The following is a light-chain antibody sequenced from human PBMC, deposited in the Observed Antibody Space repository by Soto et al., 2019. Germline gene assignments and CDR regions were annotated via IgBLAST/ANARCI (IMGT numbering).Light chain of an antibody. J-gene: IGLJ1*01. CDR3: NSYTSKSTGV. CDR2: EVR. Sequence: QSALTQPASVSGSPGQSITISCIGTSSDVGGYNYVSWYQQHPGKAPKLIIYEVRNRPSGVSKRFSGSKSGNTASLTISGLQAEDEADYYCNSYTSKSTGVFGTGTKLTVL. CDR1: SSDVGGYNY. V-gene: IGLV2-14*01.